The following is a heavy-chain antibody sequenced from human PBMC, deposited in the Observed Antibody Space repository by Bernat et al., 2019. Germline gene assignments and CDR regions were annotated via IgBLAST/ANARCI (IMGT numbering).Heavy chain of an antibody. V-gene: IGHV3-21*01. CDR1: GFTFSSSI. CDR3: ARVVAAAGSPTYMDV. J-gene: IGHJ6*03. CDR2: ISGNSNYI. Sequence: EVQLVESGGGLVKPGGSLRLSCVASGFTFSSSIFNWVRQAPGQGLEWVSSISGNSNYIYYADSVKGRFTISRDNAKNSLYLQMNSPRAEDTAVYYCARVVAAAGSPTYMDVWGKGTTVTVSS. D-gene: IGHD6-13*01.